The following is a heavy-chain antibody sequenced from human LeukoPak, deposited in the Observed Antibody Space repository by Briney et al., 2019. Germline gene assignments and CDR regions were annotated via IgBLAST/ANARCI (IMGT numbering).Heavy chain of an antibody. J-gene: IGHJ4*02. CDR3: ARIDFWSGYDY. CDR2: IRVGGET. V-gene: IGHV3-23*01. D-gene: IGHD3-3*01. CDR1: GFTFSSYA. Sequence: GGSLRLSCAASGFTFSSYAMSWVRQAPGKGLEWVSAIRVGGETHYADSVKGRFTVSRDNSKNTLYLQMNSLRAEDTAVYYCARIDFWSGYDYWGQGTLVTVSS.